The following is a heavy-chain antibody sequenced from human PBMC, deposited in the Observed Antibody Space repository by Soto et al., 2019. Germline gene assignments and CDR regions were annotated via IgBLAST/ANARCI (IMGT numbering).Heavy chain of an antibody. J-gene: IGHJ2*01. CDR2: IYYSGST. D-gene: IGHD2-8*01. CDR1: GGSISSYY. CDR3: ARESRWSGYFDL. V-gene: IGHV4-59*01. Sequence: SETLSLTCTVSGGSISSYYWSWIRQPPGQGLEWIGYIYYSGSTDYNPSLKSRLTITVDTSKNQFSLKLSSVTAVDTAVYDCARESRWSGYFDLWGRGTLVTVSS.